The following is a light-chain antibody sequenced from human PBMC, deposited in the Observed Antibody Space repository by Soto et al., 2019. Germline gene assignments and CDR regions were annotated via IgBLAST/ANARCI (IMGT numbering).Light chain of an antibody. CDR2: SNN. CDR3: AAWDDSLNGNV. J-gene: IGLJ1*01. Sequence: QSALTQPPSASGTPGQRVTISCSGSSSNIGSNTVNWYQQLPGTAPKLLIYSNNQRPSGVPDLFSGSKSGTSSSLAISGLQSEDEAYYYCAAWDDSLNGNVFGTGTKLTVL. V-gene: IGLV1-44*01. CDR1: SSNIGSNT.